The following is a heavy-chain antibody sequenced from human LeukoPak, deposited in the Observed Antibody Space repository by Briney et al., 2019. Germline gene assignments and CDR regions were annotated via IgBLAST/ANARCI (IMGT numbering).Heavy chain of an antibody. CDR3: ARGPALYCTSSSCLDGVD. CDR2: ICSGGSYI. Sequence: PGGSLRLSCAASGFTFSDYAMNWVRQAPGKGLEWVSSICSGGSYISYADSVNGRFTVSRDNAKDSLFLQMRSLRDEDTAVYYCARGPALYCTSSSCLDGVDWGQGTLVSVSS. CDR1: GFTFSDYA. J-gene: IGHJ4*02. D-gene: IGHD2-2*01. V-gene: IGHV3-21*01.